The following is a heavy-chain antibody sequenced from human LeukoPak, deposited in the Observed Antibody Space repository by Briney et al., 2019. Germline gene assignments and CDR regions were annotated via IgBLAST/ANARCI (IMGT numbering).Heavy chain of an antibody. CDR3: AQSRESDYYYGMDV. Sequence: PGGSLRLSCAASEFTFSSYGMHWVRQAPGKGLEWVAVISYDGSNKYYADSVKGRFTISRDNSKNTLYLQMNSLRAEDTAVYYCAQSRESDYYYGMDVWGKGTTVTVSS. CDR2: ISYDGSNK. V-gene: IGHV3-30*18. J-gene: IGHJ6*04. CDR1: EFTFSSYG. D-gene: IGHD3-10*01.